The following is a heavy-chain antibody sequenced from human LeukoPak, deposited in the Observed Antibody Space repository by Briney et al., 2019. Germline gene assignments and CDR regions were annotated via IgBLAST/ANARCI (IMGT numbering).Heavy chain of an antibody. CDR2: MSFDGSNR. CDR3: ARLADGTFDY. D-gene: IGHD1-1*01. V-gene: IGHV3-30-3*01. J-gene: IGHJ4*02. CDR1: GFNFVGYT. Sequence: GESLKISCTASGFNFVGYTMHWLRQAPGRRPEWLTFMSFDGSNRYDADSVRGRFTISRDNSKNTVYLQMNSLRDEDTAMYYCARLADGTFDYWGQGTLVTVSS.